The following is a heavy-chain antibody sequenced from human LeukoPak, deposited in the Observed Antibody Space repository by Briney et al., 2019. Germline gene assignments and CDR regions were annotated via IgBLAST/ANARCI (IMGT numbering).Heavy chain of an antibody. J-gene: IGHJ3*02. Sequence: PGGSLRLSCAASGFTLNWYWMQWSPQPPEKRLLWVSRLNSDGRRTYYADSVKGRLTTSKDHATNALHVQLNSLTAHDTYVYYCVLDLFSSFAFDIWGQGTMVSVSS. D-gene: IGHD3/OR15-3a*01. CDR1: GFTLNWYW. CDR3: VLDLFSSFAFDI. CDR2: LNSDGRRT. V-gene: IGHV3-74*01.